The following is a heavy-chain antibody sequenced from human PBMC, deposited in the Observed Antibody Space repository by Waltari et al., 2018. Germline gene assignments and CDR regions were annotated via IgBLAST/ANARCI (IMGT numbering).Heavy chain of an antibody. Sequence: QVQLQESGPGLVKPSETLSLTCTVSGGSISSHYWSWIRQPPGKGLEWIGYIYYSGSTNYNPSLKSRVTISVDTSKNQFSLKLSSVTAADTAVYYCAREGLGSYPLGAFDIWGQVTMVTVSS. J-gene: IGHJ3*02. CDR1: GGSISSHY. CDR2: IYYSGST. V-gene: IGHV4-59*11. CDR3: AREGLGSYPLGAFDI. D-gene: IGHD5-12*01.